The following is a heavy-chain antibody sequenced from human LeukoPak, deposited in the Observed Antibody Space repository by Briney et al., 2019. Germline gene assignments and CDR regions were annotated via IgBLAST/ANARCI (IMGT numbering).Heavy chain of an antibody. CDR1: GFTFTTYW. V-gene: IGHV3-7*03. CDR2: IKQDGTEK. J-gene: IGHJ3*02. Sequence: GESLRLSCAASGFTFTTYWLSWVRQAPGKGLEWVANIKQDGTEKYYVDSVKGRFTISRDNAKNSLYLQMNSLRAEDTAVYYCAKDRLGALLYFDIWGQGTMVTVSS. D-gene: IGHD3-10*01. CDR3: AKDRLGALLYFDI.